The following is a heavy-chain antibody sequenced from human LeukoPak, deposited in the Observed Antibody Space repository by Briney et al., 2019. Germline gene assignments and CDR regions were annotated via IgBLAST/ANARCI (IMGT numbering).Heavy chain of an antibody. V-gene: IGHV3-23*01. CDR1: GFYFESYA. Sequence: PGGSLRLSCATSGFYFESYAMSWVRQAPGKGLEWVSGVSGSGASTYYADSVKGRFTISRVSSKNTLYLQLSSLRVEDTAVYYCARVYGSSNYYYDRYYYYMDVWGRGTTVTVSS. CDR2: VSGSGAST. D-gene: IGHD3-22*01. CDR3: ARVYGSSNYYYDRYYYYMDV. J-gene: IGHJ6*03.